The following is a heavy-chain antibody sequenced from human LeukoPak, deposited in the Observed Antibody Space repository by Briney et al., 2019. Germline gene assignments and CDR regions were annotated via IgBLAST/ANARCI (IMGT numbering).Heavy chain of an antibody. CDR1: GYNFSPYW. J-gene: IGHJ6*02. CDR3: ARGGGLDV. V-gene: IGHV3-7*03. D-gene: IGHD3-16*01. Sequence: GGSLRLSCVASGYNFSPYWMNWARQAPGKGLEWVASINPSGSVKYYVNSVKGRFTISRDNAKNSLYLQMSNLRAEDTAVYFCARGGGLDVWGQGATVTVSS. CDR2: INPSGSVK.